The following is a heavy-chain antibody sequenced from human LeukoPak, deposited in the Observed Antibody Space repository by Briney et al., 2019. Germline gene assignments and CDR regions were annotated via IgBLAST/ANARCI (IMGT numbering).Heavy chain of an antibody. CDR3: ARDVDFGVVITFDY. D-gene: IGHD3-3*01. Sequence: GGSLRLSCAASGFTFSSYWMSWVRQAPGKGLEWVANIKQDGSEEYYVDSVKGRFTISRDNAKNSLYLQMNSLRAEDTAVYYCARDVDFGVVITFDYWGQGTLVTVSS. CDR2: IKQDGSEE. J-gene: IGHJ4*02. CDR1: GFTFSSYW. V-gene: IGHV3-7*01.